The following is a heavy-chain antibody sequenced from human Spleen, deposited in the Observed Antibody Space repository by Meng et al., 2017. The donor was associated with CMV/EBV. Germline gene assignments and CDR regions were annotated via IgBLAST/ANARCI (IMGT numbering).Heavy chain of an antibody. D-gene: IGHD3-16*01. J-gene: IGHJ6*02. CDR1: GYTFTSYY. CDR2: INPSGGST. V-gene: IGHV1-46*01. Sequence: ASVKVSCKASGYTFTSYYMHWVRQAPGQGLEWMGIINPSGGSTSYAQKFQGRVTMTRDKSTSTVYMGLSSLRSEDTAVYYCARGGGPNQIRDYYYGMDVWGQGPTVTVSS. CDR3: ARGGGPNQIRDYYYGMDV.